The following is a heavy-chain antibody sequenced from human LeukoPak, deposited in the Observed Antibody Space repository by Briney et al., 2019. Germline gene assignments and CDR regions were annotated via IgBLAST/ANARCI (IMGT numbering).Heavy chain of an antibody. CDR2: INSDGSST. CDR3: ARLRYGPYGMDV. Sequence: GGSLRLSCVVSEFSFSDYWMHWVRQAPGKGLVWVSRINSDGSSTKYADSAKGRFTISRDNAKNTLYLQMNSLRVEDMAVYYCARLRYGPYGMDVWGQGTTVTVSS. CDR1: EFSFSDYW. J-gene: IGHJ6*02. V-gene: IGHV3-74*01. D-gene: IGHD3-16*02.